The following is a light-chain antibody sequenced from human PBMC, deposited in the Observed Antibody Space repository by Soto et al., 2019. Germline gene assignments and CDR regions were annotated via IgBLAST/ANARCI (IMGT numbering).Light chain of an antibody. J-gene: IGKJ1*01. CDR2: CAS. Sequence: EIVLTQSPGTLSLSPGERATLSCRSSQSVSSSYLAWYQQKPGQAPRVVIYCASSRATGIPARFSGSGAGTDFTLTISRLEPEDFAVYYCQQYTTSSWTFGQGTKVDIK. V-gene: IGKV3-20*01. CDR3: QQYTTSSWT. CDR1: QSVSSSY.